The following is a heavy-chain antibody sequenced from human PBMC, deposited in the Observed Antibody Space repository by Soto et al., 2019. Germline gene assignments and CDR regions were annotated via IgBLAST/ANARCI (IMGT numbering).Heavy chain of an antibody. Sequence: PGGSLRLSCAASGFTFSGSAMHWVRQASGKGLEWLGRIRNKANSYGTAYAATVKGRFTISRDDSKNTAYLQMNSLKTEDTAVYYCARDLPTGDLGYWGQGTLVTVS. CDR2: IRNKANSYGT. CDR3: ARDLPTGDLGY. D-gene: IGHD7-27*01. J-gene: IGHJ4*02. V-gene: IGHV3-73*01. CDR1: GFTFSGSA.